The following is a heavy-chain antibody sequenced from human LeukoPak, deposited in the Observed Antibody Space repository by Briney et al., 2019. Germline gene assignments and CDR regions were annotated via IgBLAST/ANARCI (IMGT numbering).Heavy chain of an antibody. CDR1: GFTFSSYS. CDR3: ARERGTMVRGVTVDY. CDR2: ISSSSSYI. D-gene: IGHD3-10*01. V-gene: IGHV3-21*01. J-gene: IGHJ4*02. Sequence: GGSLRLSCAASGFTFSSYSMNWVRQAPGKGLEWVSSISSSSSYIYYADSVKGRFTISRDNAKNSLYLQMNSLRAEDTAVYYCARERGTMVRGVTVDYWGQGTLVTVSS.